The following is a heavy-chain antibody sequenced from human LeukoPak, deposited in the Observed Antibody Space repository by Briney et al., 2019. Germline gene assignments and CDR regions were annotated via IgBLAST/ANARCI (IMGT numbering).Heavy chain of an antibody. J-gene: IGHJ5*02. CDR1: GGSFSGYY. V-gene: IGHV4-34*01. CDR2: INHSGST. Sequence: PSETLSLTCAVYGGSFSGYYWSWIRQPPGKGLEWIGDINHSGSTNYNPSLKSRVTISVDTSKNQFSLKLSSVTAADTAVYYCAREAHYYDFWSGYSGWFDPWGQGTLVTVSS. D-gene: IGHD3-3*01. CDR3: AREAHYYDFWSGYSGWFDP.